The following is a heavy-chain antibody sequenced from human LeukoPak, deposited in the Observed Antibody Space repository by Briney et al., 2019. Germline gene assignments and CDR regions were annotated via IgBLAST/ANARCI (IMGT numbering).Heavy chain of an antibody. J-gene: IGHJ4*02. CDR1: GYTFTGYY. CDR3: ATESKPAGLDPDY. Sequence: ASVKVSCKASGYTFTGYYMHWVRQAPGQGLEWMGRINPNSGGTNYAQKFQGRVTMARDTSISTAYMELSRLRSDDTAVYYCATESKPAGLDPDYWGQGTLVTVSS. V-gene: IGHV1-2*06. CDR2: INPNSGGT. D-gene: IGHD3-16*01.